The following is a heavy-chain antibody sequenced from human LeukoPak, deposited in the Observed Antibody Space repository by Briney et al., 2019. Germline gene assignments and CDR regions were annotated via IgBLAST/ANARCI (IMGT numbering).Heavy chain of an antibody. J-gene: IGHJ4*02. D-gene: IGHD1-26*01. CDR2: INHSGST. V-gene: IGHV4-34*01. CDR1: GGSFSGYY. CDR3: ARGLISGSYSRSLDY. Sequence: KPSETLSLTCAVYGGSFSGYYWSWIRQPPGKGLEWIGEINHSGSTNYNPSLKSRVTISVDTSKNQFSLKLSSVTAADTAVYYRARGLISGSYSRSLDYWGQGTLVTVSS.